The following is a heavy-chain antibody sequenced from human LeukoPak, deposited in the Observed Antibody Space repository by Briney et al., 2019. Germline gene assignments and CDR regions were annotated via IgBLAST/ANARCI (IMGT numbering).Heavy chain of an antibody. D-gene: IGHD6-13*01. V-gene: IGHV4-39*07. CDR1: GGSVSSSSYY. CDR3: ARAYSSSWYFNWFDP. Sequence: SETLSLTCTVSGGSVSSSSYYWGWIRQPPGKGLEWIGTIYYDGSTYYNPSLKSRVTISVDTSKNQFSLKLSSVTAADTAVYFCARAYSSSWYFNWFDPWGQGTLVTVSS. J-gene: IGHJ5*01. CDR2: IYYDGST.